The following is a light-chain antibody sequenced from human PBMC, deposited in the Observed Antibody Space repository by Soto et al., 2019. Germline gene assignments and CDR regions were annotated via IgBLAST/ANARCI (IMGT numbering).Light chain of an antibody. J-gene: IGLJ3*02. CDR3: SSYAGSSTLWV. Sequence: QSALTQPASVSGSPGQSITISCTGTSSDVGGYKYVSWHQQHPGKAPKLMIYEVSDRPSGVSNRFSGSKSGNTASLTISGLQAEDEADYYCSSYAGSSTLWVFGGGTKLTVL. CDR2: EVS. V-gene: IGLV2-14*01. CDR1: SSDVGGYKY.